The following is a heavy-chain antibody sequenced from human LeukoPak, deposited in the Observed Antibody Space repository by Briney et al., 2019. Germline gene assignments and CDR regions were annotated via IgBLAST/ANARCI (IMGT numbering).Heavy chain of an antibody. CDR3: AKAPVAIKPFPAFDI. Sequence: AGGSLRLSCAASGFTFSSYAMSWVRQAPGKGLEWVSVISGSGGSTYYADSVKGRFTISRDNSKNTLYLQMNSLRAEDTAVYYCAKAPVAIKPFPAFDIWGQGTMVTVSS. J-gene: IGHJ3*02. CDR1: GFTFSSYA. V-gene: IGHV3-23*01. CDR2: ISGSGGST. D-gene: IGHD5-12*01.